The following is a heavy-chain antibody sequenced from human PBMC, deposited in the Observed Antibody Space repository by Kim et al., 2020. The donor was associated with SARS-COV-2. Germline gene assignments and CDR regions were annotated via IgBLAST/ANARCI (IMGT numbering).Heavy chain of an antibody. V-gene: IGHV3-30*02. J-gene: IGHJ4*02. CDR3: AKGYSYDYFFDL. D-gene: IGHD5-18*01. Sequence: NYYMDSVRGRFTISRDNSKNTLYLQMNNLRPEDTAVYYCAKGYSYDYFFDLWGQGTLVTVSS.